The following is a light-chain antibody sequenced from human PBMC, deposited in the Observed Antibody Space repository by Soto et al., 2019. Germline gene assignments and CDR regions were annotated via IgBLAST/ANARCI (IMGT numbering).Light chain of an antibody. V-gene: IGKV1-5*03. J-gene: IGKJ2*01. Sequence: DIQMTQSPSTLSASVGDSVTITCRASHTISNWLAWFQQRPGNAPKLLMYKGSTLQSGVPSRFSGSVSGTEFALTVSSLQPDDSATYYCQQYHMYTYTFGRGTRLEIK. CDR1: HTISNW. CDR3: QQYHMYTYT. CDR2: KGS.